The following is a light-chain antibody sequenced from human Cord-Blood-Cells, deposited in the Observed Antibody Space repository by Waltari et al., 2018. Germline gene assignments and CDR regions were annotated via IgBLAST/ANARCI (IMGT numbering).Light chain of an antibody. CDR1: QSVSSN. CDR3: QQYNNWPPWT. Sequence: EIVLTQSTATLSVSPGERATPSCRASQSVSSNLAWYQQKPGQAPRLRIYGASTGATGIPARFSGSGSGTEFTLTISSLQSEDFAVYYCQQYNNWPPWTFGQGTKVEIK. V-gene: IGKV3D-15*01. CDR2: GAS. J-gene: IGKJ1*01.